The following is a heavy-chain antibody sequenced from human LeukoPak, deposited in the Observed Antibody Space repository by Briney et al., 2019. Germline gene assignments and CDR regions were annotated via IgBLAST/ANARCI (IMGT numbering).Heavy chain of an antibody. CDR3: ANVDEDYFDY. J-gene: IGHJ4*02. CDR2: ISYDGSNK. CDR1: GFTFSSYA. Sequence: GGSLRLSCAASGFTFSSYAMHWVRQAPGKGLEWVAVISYDGSNKYYADSVKGRFTISRDNSKNTLYLQMNSLRAEDTAVYYCANVDEDYFDYWGQGTLVTVSS. V-gene: IGHV3-30-3*01.